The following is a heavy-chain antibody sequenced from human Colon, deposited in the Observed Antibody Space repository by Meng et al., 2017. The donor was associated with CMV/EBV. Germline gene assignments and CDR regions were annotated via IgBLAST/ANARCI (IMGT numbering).Heavy chain of an antibody. CDR2: IRSSSNSI. J-gene: IGHJ6*02. D-gene: IGHD3-10*01. V-gene: IGHV3-48*04. Sequence: GESLKISCVASGFIFSGYIMTWVRQAPGKGLEWIASIRSSSNSIKYADSVRGRFTISRDNANNSMYLQMNSLTGDDTAVYYCARDGDSGSYYMSVDGMDVWGQGTTVTVSS. CDR3: ARDGDSGSYYMSVDGMDV. CDR1: GFIFSGYI.